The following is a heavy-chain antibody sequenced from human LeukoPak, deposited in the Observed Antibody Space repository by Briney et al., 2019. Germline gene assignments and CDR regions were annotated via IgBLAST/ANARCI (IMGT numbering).Heavy chain of an antibody. D-gene: IGHD3-22*01. CDR3: ARKGYYYDSSGYYHSAFDI. J-gene: IGHJ3*02. V-gene: IGHV5-51*01. CDR1: GYSFTSYW. CDR2: IYPGDSDT. Sequence: GESLKISCKGSGYSFTSYWIGWVRQMPGKGLEWMGIIYPGDSDTRYSPSIQGQVTISADKSISTAYLQWSSLKASDTAMYYCARKGYYYDSSGYYHSAFDIWGQGTMVTVSS.